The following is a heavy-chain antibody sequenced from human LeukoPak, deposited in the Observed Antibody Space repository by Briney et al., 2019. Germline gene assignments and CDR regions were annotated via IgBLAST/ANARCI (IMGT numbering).Heavy chain of an antibody. CDR3: ARRGAYCSSTSCHFDY. V-gene: IGHV4-4*08. CDR2: IYTSGST. Sequence: SETLSLTCTVSGGSISSYYWSWIRQPPGKGLEWIGRIYTSGSTNYNPSLKSRVTISVDTSKNQFSLKLSSVTAADTAVYYCARRGAYCSSTSCHFDYWGQGTLVTVSS. CDR1: GGSISSYY. D-gene: IGHD2-2*01. J-gene: IGHJ4*02.